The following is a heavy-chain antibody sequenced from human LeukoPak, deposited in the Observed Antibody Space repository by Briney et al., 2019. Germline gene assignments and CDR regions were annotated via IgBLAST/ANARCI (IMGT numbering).Heavy chain of an antibody. Sequence: GRSLRLSCAASGFTFDDYAMHWVRQAPGKGLEWVSGISWNSGSIGYADSVKGRFTISRDNAKSSLYLQMNSLRAEDTALYYCAKGTTRWGVLMVPLEYWGQGTLVTVSS. J-gene: IGHJ4*02. CDR2: ISWNSGSI. V-gene: IGHV3-9*01. CDR1: GFTFDDYA. CDR3: AKGTTRWGVLMVPLEY. D-gene: IGHD2-8*01.